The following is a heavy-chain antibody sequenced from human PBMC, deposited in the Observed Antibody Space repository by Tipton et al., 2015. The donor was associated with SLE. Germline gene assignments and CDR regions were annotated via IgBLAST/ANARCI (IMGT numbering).Heavy chain of an antibody. J-gene: IGHJ3*01. V-gene: IGHV4-30-4*01. CDR2: IYYSGST. CDR1: GGSISSGDYY. D-gene: IGHD6-6*01. Sequence: TLSLTCTVSGGSISSGDYYWSWIRQPPGKGLEWIGYIYYSGSTYYNPSLKSRVTISVDKSKKQFSLKMRSVTAADTAVYYCARRPDAFDCWGQGTMVTVSS. CDR3: ARRPDAFDC.